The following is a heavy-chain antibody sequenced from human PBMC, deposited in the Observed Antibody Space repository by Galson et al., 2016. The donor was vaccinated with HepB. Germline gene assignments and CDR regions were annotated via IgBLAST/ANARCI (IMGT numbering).Heavy chain of an antibody. Sequence: QSGAEVKKPGESLKISCKGSGYSFTSYWIAWVRQMPGKGLEYMGIIYPSDSDSRYSPSFQGQVTISADKSISTAYLQWSSLKASDTSMYSCARLLRGIAWYEGDYFDPWGQGTLVTVSS. V-gene: IGHV5-51*01. CDR2: IYPSDSDS. CDR1: GYSFTSYW. J-gene: IGHJ5*02. CDR3: ARLLRGIAWYEGDYFDP. D-gene: IGHD4-17*01.